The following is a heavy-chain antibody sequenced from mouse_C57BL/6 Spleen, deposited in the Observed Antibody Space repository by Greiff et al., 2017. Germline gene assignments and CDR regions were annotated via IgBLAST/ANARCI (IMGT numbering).Heavy chain of an antibody. V-gene: IGHV1-5*01. CDR2: IYPGNSDT. Sequence: VQLKQSGTVLARPGASVKMSCKTSGYTFTSYWMHWVKQRPGQGLEWIGAIYPGNSDTSYNQKFKGKAKLTAVTSASTAYMELSSLTNEDSAVYYCTRKGDYYGSSYDYAMDYWGQGTSVTVSS. D-gene: IGHD1-1*01. CDR1: GYTFTSYW. J-gene: IGHJ4*01. CDR3: TRKGDYYGSSYDYAMDY.